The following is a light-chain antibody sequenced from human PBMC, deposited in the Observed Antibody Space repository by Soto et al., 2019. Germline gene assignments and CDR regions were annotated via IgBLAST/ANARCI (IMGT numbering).Light chain of an antibody. CDR2: STS. CDR1: QAVSSSL. V-gene: IGKV3-20*01. J-gene: IGKJ1*01. Sequence: EIVLTQSPAILSLSPGERATLSCRASQAVSSSLLAWYQQKPGQAPRLVLFSTSATGTGIPDRFVGGGSGTDFTLTITKLEPEDFAMYYCHQYDTSPRTFGQGTKVEIK. CDR3: HQYDTSPRT.